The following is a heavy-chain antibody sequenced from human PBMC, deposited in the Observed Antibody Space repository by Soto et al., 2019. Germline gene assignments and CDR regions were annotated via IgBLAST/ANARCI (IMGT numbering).Heavy chain of an antibody. J-gene: IGHJ5*02. CDR2: IKQDGSEK. Sequence: GGSLRLSCAASGFTFSSYWMSWVRQAPGKGLEWVANIKQDGSEKYYVDSVKGRFTISRDNAKNSLYLQMNSLRAEDTAVYYCGKIGPAGSWDMWFDAWGQGALVTVSS. D-gene: IGHD1-26*01. CDR3: GKIGPAGSWDMWFDA. CDR1: GFTFSSYW. V-gene: IGHV3-7*01.